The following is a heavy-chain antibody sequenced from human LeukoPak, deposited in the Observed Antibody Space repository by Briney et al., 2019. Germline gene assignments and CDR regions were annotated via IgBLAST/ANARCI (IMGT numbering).Heavy chain of an antibody. CDR3: ARVLGYCTNGVCYPDYFDY. CDR1: GGSISSYY. D-gene: IGHD2-8*01. CDR2: IYYSGST. Sequence: PSETLSLTCTVSGGSISSYYWSWIRQPPGKGLEWIGYIYYSGSTNYNPSLKSRVTISVDTSKNQFSLKLSSVTAADTAVYYCARVLGYCTNGVCYPDYFDYWGQGTLVTVSS. V-gene: IGHV4-59*01. J-gene: IGHJ4*02.